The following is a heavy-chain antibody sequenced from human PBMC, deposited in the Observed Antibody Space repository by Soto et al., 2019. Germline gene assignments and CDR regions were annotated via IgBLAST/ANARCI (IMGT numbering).Heavy chain of an antibody. CDR2: IYYSGST. J-gene: IGHJ4*02. V-gene: IGHV4-59*01. D-gene: IGHD2-15*01. Sequence: SETLSHTCPLSGFSIRNYYCSWIRQPPGKGLEWIGYIYYSGSTNYNPSLKSRVTISVDTSKNQFSLNLSSVTAADTAVYYCARAGAATLSDYWGQGTLVTISS. CDR1: GFSIRNYY. CDR3: ARAGAATLSDY.